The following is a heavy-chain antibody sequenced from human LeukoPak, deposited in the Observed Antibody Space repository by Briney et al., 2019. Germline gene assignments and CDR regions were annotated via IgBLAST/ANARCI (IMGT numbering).Heavy chain of an antibody. D-gene: IGHD3-3*01. CDR2: ISAYDGNT. CDR3: ARLGVGPTGFDY. CDR1: GYSFTSYG. Sequence: ASVKVSCKASGYSFTSYGFSWVRQAPGQGLEWMGWISAYDGNTNYAQKVHDRVTMTTDSSTSTAYMELRSLRSDDTAVYYCARLGVGPTGFDYWGQGTLVTVSS. J-gene: IGHJ4*02. V-gene: IGHV1-18*01.